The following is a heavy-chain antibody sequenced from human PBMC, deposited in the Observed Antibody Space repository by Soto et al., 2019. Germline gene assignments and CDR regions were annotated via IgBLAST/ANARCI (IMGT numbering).Heavy chain of an antibody. Sequence: LGESLKISCNASGFSLNTYWIGWVRQKPGKGLEWMGSIFPGDSDTRYSPSFQGQVIISADRSISTAYLQWRSLKASDTAIYYCARQGRPYSGYGYYYGMDVWGQGTTVTVSS. CDR1: GFSLNTYW. CDR3: ARQGRPYSGYGYYYGMDV. CDR2: IFPGDSDT. V-gene: IGHV5-51*01. J-gene: IGHJ6*02. D-gene: IGHD5-12*01.